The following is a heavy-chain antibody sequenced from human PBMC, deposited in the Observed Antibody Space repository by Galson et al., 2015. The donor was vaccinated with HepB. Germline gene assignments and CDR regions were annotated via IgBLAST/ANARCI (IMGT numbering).Heavy chain of an antibody. CDR1: GGTFSSYA. V-gene: IGHV1-69*13. CDR3: ARYIVVVPAAIGVRQSDYYYYMDV. Sequence: SVKVSCKASGGTFSSYAISWVRQAPGQGLEWMGGIIPIFGTANYAQKFQGRVTITADESTSTAYMELSSLRSEDTAVYYCARYIVVVPAAIGVRQSDYYYYMDVWGKGTTVTVPS. D-gene: IGHD2-2*01. J-gene: IGHJ6*03. CDR2: IIPIFGTA.